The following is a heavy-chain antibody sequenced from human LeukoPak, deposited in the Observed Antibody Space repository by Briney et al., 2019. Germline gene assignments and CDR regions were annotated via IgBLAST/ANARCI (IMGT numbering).Heavy chain of an antibody. CDR1: GYTFTSYY. Sequence: ASVKVSCKASGYTFTSYYMHWVRQAPGQGLEWMGIINPSGGSTSYAQKFQGRVTMTRDTSTSTVYMELSSLRSEDTAVYYCATERFTMVRGVIRYYFDYWGQGTLVTVSS. J-gene: IGHJ4*02. CDR2: INPSGGST. D-gene: IGHD3-10*01. CDR3: ATERFTMVRGVIRYYFDY. V-gene: IGHV1-46*01.